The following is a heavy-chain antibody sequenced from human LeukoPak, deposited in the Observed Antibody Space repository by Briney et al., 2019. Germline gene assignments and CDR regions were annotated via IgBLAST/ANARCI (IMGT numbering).Heavy chain of an antibody. CDR1: GYSFTSYW. CDR3: ARPYYYDSSGHPLGAFDI. D-gene: IGHD3-22*01. Sequence: GESLKISCKGSGYSFTSYWIGWVRQMPGKGLEWMGIIYPGDSDTRYSPSFQGQVTISADKSISTAYLQWSSLKASDTAMYYCARPYYYDSSGHPLGAFDIWGQGTMVTASS. CDR2: IYPGDSDT. J-gene: IGHJ3*02. V-gene: IGHV5-51*01.